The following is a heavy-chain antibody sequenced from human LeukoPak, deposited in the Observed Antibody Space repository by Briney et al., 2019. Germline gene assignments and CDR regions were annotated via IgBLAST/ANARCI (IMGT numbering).Heavy chain of an antibody. J-gene: IGHJ5*02. CDR1: GGTFSSYA. D-gene: IGHD3-10*01. CDR3: ASGITMVRGVPDNWFDP. Sequence: GASVKVSCKASGGTFSSYAISWVRQAPGQGLEWMGRIIPILGIANYAQKFQGRVTITADKSTSTAYMELSSLRSEDAAVYYCASGITMVRGVPDNWFDPWGQGTLVTVSS. V-gene: IGHV1-69*04. CDR2: IIPILGIA.